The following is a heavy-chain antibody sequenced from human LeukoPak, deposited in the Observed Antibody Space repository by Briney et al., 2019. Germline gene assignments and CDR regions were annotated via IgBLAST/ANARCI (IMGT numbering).Heavy chain of an antibody. CDR3: ARRRWFGELWY. Sequence: GGSLRLSCAASGFTFSSYGMHWVRQAPGKGLEWVAVISYDGSNKYYADSVKGRFTISRDNSKNTLYLQMNSLRAEDTAVYYCARRRWFGELWYWGQGTLVTVSS. D-gene: IGHD3-10*01. J-gene: IGHJ4*02. V-gene: IGHV3-30*03. CDR1: GFTFSSYG. CDR2: ISYDGSNK.